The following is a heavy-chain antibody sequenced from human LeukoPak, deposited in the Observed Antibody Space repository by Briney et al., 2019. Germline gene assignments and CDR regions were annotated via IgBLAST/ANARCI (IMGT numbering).Heavy chain of an antibody. CDR2: IYYSGST. Sequence: PSETLSLTCTVSGGSTSSYYWSWIRQPPGKGLEWIGYIYYSGSTNYNPSLKSRVTISVDTSKNQFSLKLSSVTAADTAVYYCARALGAYFDYWGQGTLVTVSS. CDR1: GGSTSSYY. J-gene: IGHJ4*02. D-gene: IGHD4-17*01. CDR3: ARALGAYFDY. V-gene: IGHV4-59*01.